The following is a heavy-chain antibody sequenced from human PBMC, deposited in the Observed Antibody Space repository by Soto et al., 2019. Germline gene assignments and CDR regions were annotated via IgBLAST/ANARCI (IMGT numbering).Heavy chain of an antibody. CDR3: ARGVGAVI. CDR2: INSDGSST. Sequence: EVQLVESGGGLVQPGGSLRLSCAASGFTFSHYCMHWVRQAPGKGLVWVSHINSDGSSTIYADSVKGRFTISRDNAKNTLYLQMNILRAEDTAVYYCARGVGAVIWGQGTMVTVSS. J-gene: IGHJ3*02. D-gene: IGHD1-26*01. V-gene: IGHV3-74*01. CDR1: GFTFSHYC.